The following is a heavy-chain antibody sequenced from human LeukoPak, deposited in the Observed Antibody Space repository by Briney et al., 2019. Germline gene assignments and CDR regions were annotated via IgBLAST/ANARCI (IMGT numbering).Heavy chain of an antibody. Sequence: SETLSLTCTVSGGSISSGGYYWSWIRQHPGKGLEWIGYIYYSGSTYYNPSLKSRVTLSVDTSKNQFSLKLSSVTAADTAVYYCARGGRLPSYYFDYWGQGTLVTVSS. J-gene: IGHJ4*02. V-gene: IGHV4-31*03. CDR2: IYYSGST. CDR3: ARGGRLPSYYFDY. CDR1: GGSISSGGYY. D-gene: IGHD3-16*01.